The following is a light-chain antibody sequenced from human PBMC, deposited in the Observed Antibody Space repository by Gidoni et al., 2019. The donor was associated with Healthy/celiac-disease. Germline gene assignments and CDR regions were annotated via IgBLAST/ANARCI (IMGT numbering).Light chain of an antibody. CDR3: QQYYSTPYT. J-gene: IGKJ2*01. CDR2: WAS. Sequence: DILFTHSPDSLAVPLGERATINCKPSQSVLYSSNNKNYLAWYQQKPGQPHKMLVYWASTRESGVPDRFSGSGSGTDFALTISSLQAEEVAVYYCQQYYSTPYTFGQGTKLEIK. CDR1: QSVLYSSNNKNY. V-gene: IGKV4-1*01.